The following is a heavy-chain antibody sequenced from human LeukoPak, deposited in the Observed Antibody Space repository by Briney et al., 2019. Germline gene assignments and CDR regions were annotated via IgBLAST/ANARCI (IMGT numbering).Heavy chain of an antibody. Sequence: GGSLRLSCAASGFTFSSYTMNWVRQTPGKGLEWVSSISAGGSYIYYTDSVKGRFSISRDNAKNSLYLQMNSLRAEDTAVYYCARDLSSPAAPDYWGQGTLVTVSS. CDR1: GFTFSSYT. J-gene: IGHJ4*02. V-gene: IGHV3-21*01. CDR2: ISAGGSYI. D-gene: IGHD2-2*01. CDR3: ARDLSSPAAPDY.